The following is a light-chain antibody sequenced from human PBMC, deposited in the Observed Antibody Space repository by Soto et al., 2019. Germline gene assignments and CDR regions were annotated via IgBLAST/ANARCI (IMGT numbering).Light chain of an antibody. V-gene: IGLV2-14*03. CDR1: SSDIGAFNH. CDR2: DVI. CDR3: SSYTSSSSYV. J-gene: IGLJ1*01. Sequence: QSALTQPASVSDSPGQSITISCIGTSSDIGAFNHVSWHQQHPGKAPKLIIYDVINRPSGVSNRFSGSKTGNTASLIISVLQAEDEADYYCSSYTSSSSYVFGSGTKVTVL.